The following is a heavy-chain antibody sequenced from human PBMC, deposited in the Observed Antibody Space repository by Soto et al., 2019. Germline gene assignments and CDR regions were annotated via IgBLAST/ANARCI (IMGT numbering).Heavy chain of an antibody. J-gene: IGHJ4*02. Sequence: GGSLRLSCAASGFTVSSYYMGWVRQAPEKGLEWVTIIYNDGGTFYADSVKARFTISRDNSKNTLYLQMNSLRAEDTAVYYCATTKPPTSIFGVVINPSFDHWGRGTLLTVSS. CDR3: ATTKPPTSIFGVVINPSFDH. CDR1: GFTVSSYY. D-gene: IGHD3-3*01. CDR2: IYNDGGT. V-gene: IGHV3-66*01.